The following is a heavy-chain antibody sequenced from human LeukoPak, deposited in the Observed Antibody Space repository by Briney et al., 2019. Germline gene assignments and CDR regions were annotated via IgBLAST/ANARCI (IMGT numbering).Heavy chain of an antibody. CDR2: ISSSGSTI. CDR3: PELGITMIGGV. D-gene: IGHD3-10*02. CDR1: GFTFSSYE. Sequence: PGGSLGLSCAASGFTFSSYEMNWVRQAPGKGLEWVSYISSSGSTIYYADSVKGRFTISRDNARNSLYLQMNSLRAEDTAVYYCPELGITMIGGVWGKGTTVTISS. V-gene: IGHV3-48*03. J-gene: IGHJ6*04.